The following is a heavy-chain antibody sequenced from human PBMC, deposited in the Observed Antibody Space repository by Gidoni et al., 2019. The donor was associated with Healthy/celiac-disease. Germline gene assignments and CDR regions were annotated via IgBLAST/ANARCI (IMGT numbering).Heavy chain of an antibody. J-gene: IGHJ5*02. CDR2: ISSSSSYI. D-gene: IGHD5-12*01. CDR1: GFTFSSYS. Sequence: EVQLVESGGGLVKPGGSLRLSCAASGFTFSSYSMNWVRQAPGKGLEWVSSISSSSSYIYYADSVKGRFTISRDNAKNSLYLQMNSLRAEDTAVYYCARDRVEYSGYDSRFDPWGQGTLVTVSS. V-gene: IGHV3-21*01. CDR3: ARDRVEYSGYDSRFDP.